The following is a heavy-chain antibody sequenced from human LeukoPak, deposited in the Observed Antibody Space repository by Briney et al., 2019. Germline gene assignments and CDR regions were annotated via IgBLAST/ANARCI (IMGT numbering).Heavy chain of an antibody. D-gene: IGHD2-21*02. J-gene: IGHJ5*02. CDR1: GYTFTGYY. CDR2: INPNSGGT. CDR3: AREGAYCWGDCAMPRSLFEP. Sequence: GASVKVSCKASGYTFTGYYMHWVRQAPGQGLEGMGWINPNSGGTNYAQKFQGRVTMTRDTSISTAYMELSRLRSDDTAVYYGAREGAYCWGDCAMPRSLFEPLGQGTLVTVSS. V-gene: IGHV1-2*02.